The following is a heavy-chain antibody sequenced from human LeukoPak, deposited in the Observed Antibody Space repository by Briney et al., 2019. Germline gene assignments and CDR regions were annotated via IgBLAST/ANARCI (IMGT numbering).Heavy chain of an antibody. V-gene: IGHV5-51*01. D-gene: IGHD1-26*01. J-gene: IGHJ4*02. CDR1: GYIYTSYW. Sequence: GESLKISCNSSGYIYTSYWIGWVRQMPGKGLEWMGIIYPGDSDTRYSPSFQGQVTISADKSISTAYLQWSSLKASDTAMYYCARLEDSGSYYEDYWGQGTLVTVSS. CDR3: ARLEDSGSYYEDY. CDR2: IYPGDSDT.